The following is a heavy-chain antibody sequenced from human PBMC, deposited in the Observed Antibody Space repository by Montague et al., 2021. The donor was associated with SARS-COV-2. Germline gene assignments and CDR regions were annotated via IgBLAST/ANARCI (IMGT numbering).Heavy chain of an antibody. Sequence: SETLSLTCAVNGGSFRSYYWSWIRQSPGKGLEWIAEINHSGITNYNPSLKSRVTISVDTSKSQFSLKLSSVTAADTAVYYCARGGLRVATAVTYYYFRIDDWGQGTTVTVSS. V-gene: IGHV4-34*01. CDR3: ARGGLRVATAVTYYYFRIDD. CDR2: INHSGIT. CDR1: GGSFRSYY. D-gene: IGHD4-23*01. J-gene: IGHJ6*02.